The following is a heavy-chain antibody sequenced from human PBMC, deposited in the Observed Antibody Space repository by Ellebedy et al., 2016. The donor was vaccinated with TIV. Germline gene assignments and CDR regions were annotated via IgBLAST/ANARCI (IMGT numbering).Heavy chain of an antibody. CDR2: ISSSSSTI. D-gene: IGHD3-10*01. CDR1: GFTFSSYS. J-gene: IGHJ6*02. Sequence: GGSLRLXXAASGFTFSSYSMNWVRQAPGKGLEWVSYISSSSSTIYYADSVKGRFTISRDNAKNSLYLQMNSLRAEDTAVYYCARDRAYMVRGVIEYGMDVWGQGTTVTVSS. V-gene: IGHV3-48*04. CDR3: ARDRAYMVRGVIEYGMDV.